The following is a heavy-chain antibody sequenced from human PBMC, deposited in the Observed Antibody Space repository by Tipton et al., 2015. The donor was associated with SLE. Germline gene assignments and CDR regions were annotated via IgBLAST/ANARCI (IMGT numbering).Heavy chain of an antibody. D-gene: IGHD2-8*02. CDR2: ISHTRGNE. J-gene: IGHJ6*02. CDR1: GFTFSSYP. CDR3: AKGMSPWSYYYDMDV. Sequence: SLRLSCEASGFTFSSYPMHWVRQAPGKGLEWVASISHTRGNEYYADSVKGRFTISRDNSKDTLYLVMSSLRAEDTAVYFCAKGMSPWSYYYDMDVWGQGTTVT. V-gene: IGHV3-30*04.